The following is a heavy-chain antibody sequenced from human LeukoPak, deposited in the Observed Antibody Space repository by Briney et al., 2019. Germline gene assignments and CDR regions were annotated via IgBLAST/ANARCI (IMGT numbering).Heavy chain of an antibody. V-gene: IGHV1-2*02. J-gene: IGHJ5*02. CDR2: INPNSGGT. Sequence: GASVKVSCKASGYTFTGCYMHWVRQAPGQGLEWMGWINPNSGGTNYAQKFQGRVTMTRDMSTSTVYMELSSLRSEDTAVYYCASTMTTDTNWFDPWGQGTLVTVSS. CDR3: ASTMTTDTNWFDP. CDR1: GYTFTGCY. D-gene: IGHD4-17*01.